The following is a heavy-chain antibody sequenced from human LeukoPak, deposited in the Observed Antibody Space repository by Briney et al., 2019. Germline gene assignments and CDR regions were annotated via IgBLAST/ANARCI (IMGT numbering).Heavy chain of an antibody. V-gene: IGHV3-7*01. CDR3: ATDVLLWFGESSAEYFQH. Sequence: GGSLRLSCAASGFTFSIYGMHWVRQAPGKGLEWVANIKQDGSEKYYVDSVKGRFTISRDNAKNSLYLQMNSLRAEDTAVYYCATDVLLWFGESSAEYFQHWGQGTLVTVSS. J-gene: IGHJ1*01. D-gene: IGHD3-10*01. CDR1: GFTFSIYG. CDR2: IKQDGSEK.